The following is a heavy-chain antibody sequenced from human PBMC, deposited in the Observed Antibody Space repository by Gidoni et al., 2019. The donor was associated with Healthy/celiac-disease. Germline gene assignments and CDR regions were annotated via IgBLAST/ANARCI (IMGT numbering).Heavy chain of an antibody. D-gene: IGHD3-22*01. J-gene: IGHJ4*02. V-gene: IGHV4-59*08. Sequence: QVQLQESGPGLVKPSETLSLTCTVSVGSISSYYWIWIRQPPGKGLEWIVYIYYSGSTNYHPSLKSRVTISVDTSKNQFSLKLSSVTAADTAVYYCAGGYYYDSSGYQDYWGQGTLVTVSS. CDR2: IYYSGST. CDR1: VGSISSYY. CDR3: AGGYYYDSSGYQDY.